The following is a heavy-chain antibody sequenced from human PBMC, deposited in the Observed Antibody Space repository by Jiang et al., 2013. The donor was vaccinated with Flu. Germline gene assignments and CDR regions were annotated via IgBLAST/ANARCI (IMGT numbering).Heavy chain of an antibody. D-gene: IGHD3-22*01. J-gene: IGHJ4*02. CDR3: ASYYYDSSGSSYYFDY. V-gene: IGHV3-23*01. CDR2: ISGSGGST. Sequence: EWVSAISGSGGSTYYADSVKGRFTISRDNSKNTLYLQMNSLRAEDTAVYYCASYYYDSSGSSYYFDYWGQGTLVTVSS.